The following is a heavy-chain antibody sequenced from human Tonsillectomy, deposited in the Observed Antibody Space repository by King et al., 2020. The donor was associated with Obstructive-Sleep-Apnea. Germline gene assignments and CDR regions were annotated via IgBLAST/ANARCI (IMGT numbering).Heavy chain of an antibody. V-gene: IGHV3-15*01. CDR3: TTGTYYGFWSGYFFDY. Sequence: DVQLVESGGGLVKTGGSLRLSCAASGFTFSNAWMSWVRQAPGKGLEWVGRIKSKTDGGTTDYAAPVKGRFTISSDDSKNTVYLQMNSLKSEDTAVYYCTTGTYYGFWSGYFFDYWGQGTLVTVSS. J-gene: IGHJ4*02. CDR1: GFTFSNAW. D-gene: IGHD3-3*01. CDR2: IKSKTDGGTT.